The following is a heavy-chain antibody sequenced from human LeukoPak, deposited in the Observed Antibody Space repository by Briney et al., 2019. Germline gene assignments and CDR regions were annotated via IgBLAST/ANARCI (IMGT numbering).Heavy chain of an antibody. V-gene: IGHV1-46*01. J-gene: IGHJ5*02. CDR2: INPSGGST. CDR1: GYTFTSYY. D-gene: IGHD3-16*01. CDR3: ARAAGMITFGGVTRNWFDP. Sequence: ASVKVSCKASGYTFTSYYMHWVRQAPGQGLEWMGIINPSGGSTSYAQKFQGRVTMTRDTSTSTVYMELSSLRSEDTAVYYCARAAGMITFGGVTRNWFDPWGQGTLVTVSS.